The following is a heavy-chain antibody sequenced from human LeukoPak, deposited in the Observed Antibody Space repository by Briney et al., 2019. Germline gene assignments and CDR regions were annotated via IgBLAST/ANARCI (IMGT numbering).Heavy chain of an antibody. J-gene: IGHJ6*02. CDR2: INSDGSIT. Sequence: SGGSLRLSCAASGFTFTTYWMHWVRQAPGKGLVWVSHINSDGSITSYADSVKGRFTISRDNAKNTLYLQMNSLRAEGTAVYYCARDAVDTANAVWGQGTTVTVSS. D-gene: IGHD5-18*01. CDR1: GFTFTTYW. V-gene: IGHV3-74*01. CDR3: ARDAVDTANAV.